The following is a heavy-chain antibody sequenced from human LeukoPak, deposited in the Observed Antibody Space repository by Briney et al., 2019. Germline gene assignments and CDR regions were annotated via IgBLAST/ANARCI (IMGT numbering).Heavy chain of an antibody. CDR1: GYTFTGYY. D-gene: IGHD6-13*01. V-gene: IGHV1-2*04. CDR3: ARGAGIAAAGGYFQH. CDR2: INPNSGGT. Sequence: ASVKVSCKASGYTFTGYYMHWVRQAPGQGLEWMVWINPNSGGTNYAQKFQGWVTMTRDTSISTAYMELSRLRSDDTAVYYCARGAGIAAAGGYFQHWGQGTLVTVSS. J-gene: IGHJ1*01.